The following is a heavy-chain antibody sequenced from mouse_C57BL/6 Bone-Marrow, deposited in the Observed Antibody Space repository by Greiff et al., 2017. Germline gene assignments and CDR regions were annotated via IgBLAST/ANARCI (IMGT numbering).Heavy chain of an antibody. CDR2: IDPSDSYT. J-gene: IGHJ3*01. CDR1: GYTFTSYW. Sequence: QVQLQQPGAELVKPGASVKLSCKASGYTFTSYWMQWVKQRPGQGLEWIGEIDPSDSYTNYKQKFKGKATLTVDTSSSTAYMQLSSLTSEDSAVYYCARETTMVSAWFAYWGQGTLVTVSA. CDR3: ARETTMVSAWFAY. V-gene: IGHV1-50*01. D-gene: IGHD2-2*01.